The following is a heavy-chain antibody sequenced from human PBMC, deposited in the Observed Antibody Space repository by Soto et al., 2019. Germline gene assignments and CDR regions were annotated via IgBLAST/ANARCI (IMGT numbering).Heavy chain of an antibody. CDR3: ARGRYGDY. J-gene: IGHJ4*02. Sequence: QVHLVQSGAEVKKPGASVKVSCKASGYGFTTYGITWVRQAPGQGLEWMAWISAHNGNTNYAQKLQGRVTVTRDTSTSTAYMELRRLRSDDTAVYYCARGRYGDYWGQGALVTVSS. D-gene: IGHD1-1*01. CDR1: GYGFTTYG. CDR2: ISAHNGNT. V-gene: IGHV1-18*01.